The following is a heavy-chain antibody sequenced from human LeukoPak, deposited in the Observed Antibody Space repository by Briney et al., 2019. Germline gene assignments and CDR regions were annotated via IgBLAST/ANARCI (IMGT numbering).Heavy chain of an antibody. D-gene: IGHD2-2*01. CDR3: ARDPMRNIVVVPAADY. J-gene: IGHJ4*02. V-gene: IGHV3-21*01. Sequence: GGSLRLSCAASGFTFSSYSMNWVRQAPGKGLEWVSSISSSSSYIYYADSVKGRFTISRDNAKNSLYLQMNSLRAEDTAVYYCARDPMRNIVVVPAADYWGQGTLVTVSS. CDR2: ISSSSSYI. CDR1: GFTFSSYS.